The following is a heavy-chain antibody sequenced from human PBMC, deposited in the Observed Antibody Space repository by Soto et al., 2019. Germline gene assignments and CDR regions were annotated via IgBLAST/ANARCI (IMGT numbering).Heavy chain of an antibody. V-gene: IGHV4-28*03. CDR1: GYSISSSNW. D-gene: IGHD2-21*02. Sequence: SETLSLTCAVSGYSISSSNWWGWIRQPPGKGLEWIGYIYYSGTTYYNPSLKSRVTMSVDTSKNQFSLKLTSVTAVDTAVYYCARDLWGYCGTDCYPLDVWGQGATVTVSS. CDR3: ARDLWGYCGTDCYPLDV. CDR2: IYYSGTT. J-gene: IGHJ6*02.